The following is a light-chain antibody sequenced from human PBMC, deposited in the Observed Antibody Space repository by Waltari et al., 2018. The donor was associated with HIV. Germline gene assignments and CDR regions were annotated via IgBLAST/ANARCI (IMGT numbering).Light chain of an antibody. J-gene: IGKJ2*01. CDR1: QSVSSN. V-gene: IGKV3-15*01. CDR3: QQYNNWPPLMYT. CDR2: GAS. Sequence: EIVMTQSPATLSVSPGERATLSCRASQSVSSNLAWYQQKPGQAPRLLIYGASTRATGIPARFSGRGSGTEFTLTISSLQSEDFAVYYCQQYNNWPPLMYTFGQGTKLEIK.